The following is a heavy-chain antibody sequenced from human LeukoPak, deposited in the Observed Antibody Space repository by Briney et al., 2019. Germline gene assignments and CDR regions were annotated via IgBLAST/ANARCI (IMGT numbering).Heavy chain of an antibody. CDR2: IYSGGST. Sequence: GGSLRLSCAASGFTVSSNYMSWVRQAPGKGLEWVSVIYSGGSTYHVDSVKGRFTISRDNSKNTLYLQMNSLRVEDTAVYYCGGSGSYYPLFDYWGQGTLVTVSS. CDR1: GFTVSSNY. J-gene: IGHJ4*02. V-gene: IGHV3-66*02. CDR3: GGSGSYYPLFDY. D-gene: IGHD1-26*01.